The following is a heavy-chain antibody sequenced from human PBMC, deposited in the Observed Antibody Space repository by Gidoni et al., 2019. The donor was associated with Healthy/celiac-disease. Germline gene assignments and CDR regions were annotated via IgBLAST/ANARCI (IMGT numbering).Heavy chain of an antibody. Sequence: PGLVKPSETLSLTCTVSGGSISSSSYYWGWIRQPPGKGLEWIGSIYYSGSTYYNPSLKSRVTISVDTSKNQFSLKLSSVTAADTAVYYCAREGARKGSYWGQGTLVTVSS. V-gene: IGHV4-39*07. CDR1: GGSISSSSYY. D-gene: IGHD1-26*01. CDR2: IYYSGST. J-gene: IGHJ4*02. CDR3: AREGARKGSY.